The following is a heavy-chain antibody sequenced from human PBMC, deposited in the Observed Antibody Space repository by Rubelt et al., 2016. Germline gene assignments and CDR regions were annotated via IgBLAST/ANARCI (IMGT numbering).Heavy chain of an antibody. CDR1: GFTFSLYP. D-gene: IGHD5-18*01. Sequence: GGGVVQPGTSLRLSCAASGFTFSLYPMHWVRQAPGKGLEWVAIISYDGSDKYYADSVKGRFTISRDNSKNTLYLEMNSLSTEDTAVYYCARRSLSLGQVWRSSGLDVWGQGTTVTVSS. CDR3: ARRSLSLGQVWRSSGLDV. J-gene: IGHJ6*02. V-gene: IGHV3-30*04. CDR2: ISYDGSDK.